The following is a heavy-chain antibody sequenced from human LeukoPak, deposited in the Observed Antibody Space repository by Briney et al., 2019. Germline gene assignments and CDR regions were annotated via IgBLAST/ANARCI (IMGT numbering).Heavy chain of an antibody. CDR2: IKEDGTEK. D-gene: IGHD5-24*01. V-gene: IGHV3-7*01. Sequence: ETLSLTCAVYGGSFSGYYWSWIRQTPGKGLEWVANIKEDGTEKNYVDSVKGRFTISRDNVKKSLYLEMNSLRVEDTAVYYCARGRWSDYWGQGTQVTVSS. CDR1: GGSFSGYY. CDR3: ARGRWSDY. J-gene: IGHJ4*02.